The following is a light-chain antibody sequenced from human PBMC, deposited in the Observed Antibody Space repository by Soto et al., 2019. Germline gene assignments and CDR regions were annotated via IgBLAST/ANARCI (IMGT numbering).Light chain of an antibody. CDR3: QQCYMGWT. Sequence: DVQVTQSTSSLSASVGERVTITCRASQSISSYLNWYQQKPGKAPKRLIYDASSLESGVPSRFSGTGSGTEFTFSITSLQPEDFGTYYCQQCYMGWTFGQGTKVDIK. V-gene: IGKV1-39*01. J-gene: IGKJ1*01. CDR2: DAS. CDR1: QSISSY.